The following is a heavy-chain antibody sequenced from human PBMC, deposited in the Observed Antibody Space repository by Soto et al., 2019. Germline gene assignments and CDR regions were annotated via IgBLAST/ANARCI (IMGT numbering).Heavy chain of an antibody. CDR2: ISAYNGNT. D-gene: IGHD2-2*01. V-gene: IGHV1-18*01. CDR1: GYTFTSYG. J-gene: IGHJ3*02. CDR3: ARADCSSTSCYSPDAVDI. Sequence: QVQLVQSGAEVKKPGASVKVSCKASGYTFTSYGISWVRQAPGQGLEWMGWISAYNGNTNYAQKLQGRVTMTTDTSTSTAYMELRSLRSDDTAVYYCARADCSSTSCYSPDAVDIWGQGTMVTVSS.